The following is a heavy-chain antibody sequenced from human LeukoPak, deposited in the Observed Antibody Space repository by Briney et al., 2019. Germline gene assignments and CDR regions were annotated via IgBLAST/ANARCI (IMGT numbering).Heavy chain of an antibody. Sequence: GGSLRLSCAASGFTFSSYWMSWVRQAPGKGLEWVANIKQDGSEKYYVDSVKGRFTISRDNAKNSLYLQMNSLRAEDTAVYYCARDSVVVVPAAIWAFDYWGQGTLVTVSS. CDR3: ARDSVVVVPAAIWAFDY. CDR1: GFTFSSYW. J-gene: IGHJ4*02. CDR2: IKQDGSEK. V-gene: IGHV3-7*01. D-gene: IGHD2-2*02.